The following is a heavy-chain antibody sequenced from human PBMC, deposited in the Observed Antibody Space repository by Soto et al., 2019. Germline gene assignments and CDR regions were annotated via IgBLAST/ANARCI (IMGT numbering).Heavy chain of an antibody. CDR1: GFIFSDSA. CDR2: MRSKANNYAT. Sequence: EVQLVESGGGLVQPGGSRKLSCAASGFIFSDSAMHWVRQASGKGLEWVGRMRSKANNYATAYAASVKGRFTISRDDSKKTAYLQMISLKTEDKAVYYCTRRGAVAGVHLDYWGQGTRVTVAS. CDR3: TRRGAVAGVHLDY. D-gene: IGHD6-19*01. J-gene: IGHJ4*02. V-gene: IGHV3-73*02.